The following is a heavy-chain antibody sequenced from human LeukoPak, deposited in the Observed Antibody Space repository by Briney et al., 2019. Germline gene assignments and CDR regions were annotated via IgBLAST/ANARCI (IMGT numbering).Heavy chain of an antibody. CDR3: AKLLDRWDFDY. J-gene: IGHJ4*02. V-gene: IGHV3-53*01. CDR2: ICSGGNT. D-gene: IGHD1-1*01. CDR1: GFTVSSNY. Sequence: GGSLRLSCAASGFTVSSNYMSWVRQAPGKGLEWVSVICSGGNTYYADSVKGRFTISRDNSKNTLYLQMNSLRAEDTAVYYCAKLLDRWDFDYWGQGTLVTVSS.